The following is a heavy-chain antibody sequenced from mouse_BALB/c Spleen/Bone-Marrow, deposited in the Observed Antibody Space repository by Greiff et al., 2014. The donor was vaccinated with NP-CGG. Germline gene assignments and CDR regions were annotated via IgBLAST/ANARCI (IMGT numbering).Heavy chain of an antibody. D-gene: IGHD2-2*01. Sequence: EVQLQESGAELVKPGASVKLSCTASGFNIKDTYMHWVKQRPEQGLEWIGRIDPANGNTKYDPKFQGKATITADTSSNTAYLQLSSLTSEDTAVYYCARWLPLAYWGQGTLVTVSA. CDR1: GFNIKDTY. V-gene: IGHV14-3*02. CDR3: ARWLPLAY. J-gene: IGHJ3*01. CDR2: IDPANGNT.